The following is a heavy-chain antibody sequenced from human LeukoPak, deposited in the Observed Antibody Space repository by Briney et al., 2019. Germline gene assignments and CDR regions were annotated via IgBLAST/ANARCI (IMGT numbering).Heavy chain of an antibody. J-gene: IGHJ4*02. CDR3: ARATGYNYDY. Sequence: GGSLRLSCAASGFTFRDYYMSWIRQAPGKGLEWVSFISTGGSTEYYADSVKGRFTISRDNAKKSLFLQVNSLRAEDKAVYYCARATGYNYDYWGQGTLVTVPS. CDR2: ISTGGSTE. V-gene: IGHV3-11*04. CDR1: GFTFRDYY. D-gene: IGHD5-18*01.